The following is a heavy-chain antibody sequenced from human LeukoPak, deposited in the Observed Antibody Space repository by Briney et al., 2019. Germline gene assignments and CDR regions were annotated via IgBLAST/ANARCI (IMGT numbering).Heavy chain of an antibody. CDR1: GFTVSSNY. D-gene: IGHD1-26*01. Sequence: QAGGSLRLSCAASGFTVSSNYMSWVRQAPGKGLEWVSVIYSGGSTYYADSVKGRFTISRDNSKNTLYLQMNSLRAEDTAVYYCARDKSGSYDFDYWGQGTLVTVSS. V-gene: IGHV3-53*01. J-gene: IGHJ4*02. CDR3: ARDKSGSYDFDY. CDR2: IYSGGST.